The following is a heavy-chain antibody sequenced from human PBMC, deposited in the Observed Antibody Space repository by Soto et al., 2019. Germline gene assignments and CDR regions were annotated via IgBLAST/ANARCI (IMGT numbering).Heavy chain of an antibody. D-gene: IGHD1-1*01. V-gene: IGHV3-15*01. CDR3: TKDLFTGISFDD. CDR2: IKSKTDGGTT. Sequence: XGSLRVTCAASGFTVSNACMSWVRQAPGKGLEWVGRIKSKTDGGTTDYAAPVKGRFTISRDDSKNTLYLQMNSLKTEDTAVYYRTKDLFTGISFDDWGQGTLVTVSS. J-gene: IGHJ4*02. CDR1: GFTVSNAC.